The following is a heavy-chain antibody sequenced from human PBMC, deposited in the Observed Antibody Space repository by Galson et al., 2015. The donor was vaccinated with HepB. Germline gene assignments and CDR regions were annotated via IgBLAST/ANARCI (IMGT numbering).Heavy chain of an antibody. CDR2: MNPNSGNT. V-gene: IGHV1-8*01. CDR3: ARDPRGDILTGPGGWFDP. J-gene: IGHJ5*02. CDR1: GYTFTSYD. Sequence: SVKVSCKASGYTFTSYDINWVRQATGQGLEWMGWMNPNSGNTGYAQKFQGRVTMTRNTSISTAYMELSSLRSEDTAVYYCARDPRGDILTGPGGWFDPWGQGTLVTVSS. D-gene: IGHD3-9*01.